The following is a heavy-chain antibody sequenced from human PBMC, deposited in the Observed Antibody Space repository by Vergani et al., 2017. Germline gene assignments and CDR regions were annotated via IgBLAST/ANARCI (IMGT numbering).Heavy chain of an antibody. D-gene: IGHD4-11*01. CDR2: LNKNNYYI. Sequence: EVQLVESGGGLVQPGGSVRLSCAASGFTFSACPMTWVRQAPGGGLEWVSSLNKNNYYIYYADAVKGRFTISRDNAKNSLFLQMSSLKVEDTGVYYCARERSNEGCDYWGQGTRVTVS. CDR1: GFTFSACP. V-gene: IGHV3-21*01. J-gene: IGHJ4*02. CDR3: ARERSNEGCDY.